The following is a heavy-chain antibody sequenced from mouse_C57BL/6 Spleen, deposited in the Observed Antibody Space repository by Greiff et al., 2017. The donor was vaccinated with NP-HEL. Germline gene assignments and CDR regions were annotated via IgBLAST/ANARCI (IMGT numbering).Heavy chain of an antibody. Sequence: EVMLVESGGGLVQPGGSLSLSCAASGFTFTDYYMSWVRQPPGKALEWLGFIRNKANGYTTEYSASVKGRFTISRDNSQSILYLQMNALRAEDSATYYCARYIIDYYWYFDVWGTGTTVTVSS. CDR1: GFTFTDYY. CDR3: ARYIIDYYWYFDV. CDR2: IRNKANGYTT. V-gene: IGHV7-3*01. D-gene: IGHD2-4*01. J-gene: IGHJ1*03.